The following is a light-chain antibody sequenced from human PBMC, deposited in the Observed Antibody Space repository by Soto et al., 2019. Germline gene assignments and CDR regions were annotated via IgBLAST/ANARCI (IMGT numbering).Light chain of an antibody. CDR1: ESVSTK. J-gene: IGKJ5*01. Sequence: EIVMTQSPATLSVSPGERVTLSCRASESVSTKLAWYQQKPGQAPRILIYDASTRATGIPARFSGSGSGTEFTLTVGSLQSEDSAVYYCQQRNIWPPVTFGQGTRLEIK. CDR2: DAS. CDR3: QQRNIWPPVT. V-gene: IGKV3-15*01.